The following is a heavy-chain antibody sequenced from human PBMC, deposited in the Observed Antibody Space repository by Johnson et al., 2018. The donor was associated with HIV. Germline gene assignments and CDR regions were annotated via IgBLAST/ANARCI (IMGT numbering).Heavy chain of an antibody. Sequence: VQLVESGGGEVRPGGSLRLACVASGFIFDDYGLTWVRQAPGKGLEWVSGISWNGGKTAYVDSVKGRFTISRDNAKNSLYLQMNSLRGDDTAVYYCAKDASYSSGWYYAFDIWGQGTMVTVSS. V-gene: IGHV3-20*04. CDR2: ISWNGGKT. D-gene: IGHD6-19*01. J-gene: IGHJ3*02. CDR1: GFIFDDYG. CDR3: AKDASYSSGWYYAFDI.